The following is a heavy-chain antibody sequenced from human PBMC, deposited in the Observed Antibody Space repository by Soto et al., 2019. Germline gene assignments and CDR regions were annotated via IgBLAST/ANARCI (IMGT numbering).Heavy chain of an antibody. D-gene: IGHD3-22*01. CDR2: ISSSGSTI. CDR3: ARAKTYYYDSSGYSYHYGMDV. Sequence: LRLSCAASGFAFSSYEMNWVRQAPGKGLEWVSYISSSGSTIYYADSVKGRFTISRDNAKNSLYLQMNSLRAEDTAVYYCARAKTYYYDSSGYSYHYGMDVWGQGTTVTVSS. J-gene: IGHJ6*02. V-gene: IGHV3-48*03. CDR1: GFAFSSYE.